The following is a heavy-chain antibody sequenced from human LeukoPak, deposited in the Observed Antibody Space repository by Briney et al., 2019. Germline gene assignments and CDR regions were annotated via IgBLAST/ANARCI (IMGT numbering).Heavy chain of an antibody. J-gene: IGHJ4*02. Sequence: PGGTLRLSCAASGFTFSSYAMSWVRQAPGKGLEWVSAISGSGGSTYNADSVKGRFTISRDNSKNTLYLQKNSLRAKDTAVYYCAKAALYYYDSSGFDYWGQGTLVTVSS. D-gene: IGHD3-22*01. V-gene: IGHV3-23*01. CDR1: GFTFSSYA. CDR2: ISGSGGST. CDR3: AKAALYYYDSSGFDY.